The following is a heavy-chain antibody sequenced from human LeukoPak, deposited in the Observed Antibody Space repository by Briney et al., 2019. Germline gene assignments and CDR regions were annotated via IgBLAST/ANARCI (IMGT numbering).Heavy chain of an antibody. CDR2: INGDGSGT. Sequence: GGSLRLSCAASGYTFSSYWMHWVRQAPGKGLVWVSRINGDGSGTSYADSVKGRFTISRDNAKNTLYLQMNSLRAEDTAVYYCASGDAHAFDIWGQGTMVTVSS. CDR1: GYTFSSYW. J-gene: IGHJ3*02. D-gene: IGHD3-10*01. CDR3: ASGDAHAFDI. V-gene: IGHV3-74*01.